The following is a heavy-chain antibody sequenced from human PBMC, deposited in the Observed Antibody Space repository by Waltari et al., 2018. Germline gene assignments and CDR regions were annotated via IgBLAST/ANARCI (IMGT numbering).Heavy chain of an antibody. CDR1: GGSISSYY. J-gene: IGHJ3*02. V-gene: IGHV4-59*01. CDR2: IYYSGST. Sequence: QVQLQESGPGLVKPSETLSLTCTLPGGSISSYYWSWIRQPPGKGLEWIGYIYYSGSTNYNPSLKSRVTISVDTSKNQFSLKLSSVTAADTAVYYCAREGLTIFGAIHNDAFDIWGQGTMVTVSS. D-gene: IGHD3-3*01. CDR3: AREGLTIFGAIHNDAFDI.